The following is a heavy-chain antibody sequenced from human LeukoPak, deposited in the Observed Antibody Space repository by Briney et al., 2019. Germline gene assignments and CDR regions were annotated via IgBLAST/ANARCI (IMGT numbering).Heavy chain of an antibody. V-gene: IGHV3-21*01. Sequence: GGSLRLSCAASGLTFSSYSMNWVRQAPGKGLEWVSSISSSSSYIYYADSVKGRFTISRDNAKNSLYLQRNSLRAEDTAVYYCARALPSYYDFWSGYNWFDPWGQGTLVTVSS. D-gene: IGHD3-3*01. CDR2: ISSSSSYI. J-gene: IGHJ5*02. CDR1: GLTFSSYS. CDR3: ARALPSYYDFWSGYNWFDP.